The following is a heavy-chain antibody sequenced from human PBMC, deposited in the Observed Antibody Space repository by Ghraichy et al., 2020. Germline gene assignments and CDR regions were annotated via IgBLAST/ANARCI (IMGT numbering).Heavy chain of an antibody. CDR3: ARDLRSRDVFDM. D-gene: IGHD3-10*01. J-gene: IGHJ3*02. CDR1: GGSISSSSYY. Sequence: SCSVSGGSISSSSYYWGWIRQPPGKGLEWIGSIYYSGSTYYNPSLKSRVTISVDTSKNQLSLKVSSVTAADTAVYYCARDLRSRDVFDMWGQGTMVTVSS. V-gene: IGHV4-39*07. CDR2: IYYSGST.